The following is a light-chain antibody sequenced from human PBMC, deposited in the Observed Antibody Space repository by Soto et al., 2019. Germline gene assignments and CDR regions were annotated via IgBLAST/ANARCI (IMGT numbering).Light chain of an antibody. V-gene: IGLV4-69*01. CDR1: SGHSRYA. CDR3: QTWGTGTLV. Sequence: QSVLTQSPSASASLGASVKLTCTLSSGHSRYAIAWHQQQPEKGPRYLMKLNSDGSHSKGDVIPDRFSGSSSGAERYLTVSSLLSEDEADYYCQTWGTGTLVFGGGTQLTVL. J-gene: IGLJ2*01. CDR2: LNSDGSH.